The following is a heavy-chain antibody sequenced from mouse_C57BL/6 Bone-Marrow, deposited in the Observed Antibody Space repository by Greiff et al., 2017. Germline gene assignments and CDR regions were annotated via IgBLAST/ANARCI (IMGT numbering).Heavy chain of an antibody. J-gene: IGHJ4*01. D-gene: IGHD2-2*01. CDR3: ARVWAIGDDDYYAMDY. CDR2: IDPEDGET. Sequence: EVQLQQSGAELVKPGASVKLSCTASGFNIKDYYMPWVKQRTEQGLEWIGRIDPEDGETQYAPKVQGKATITADTSSNTAYLQLSSLTSEDTAVYYCARVWAIGDDDYYAMDYWGQGTSVTVSS. CDR1: GFNIKDYY. V-gene: IGHV14-2*01.